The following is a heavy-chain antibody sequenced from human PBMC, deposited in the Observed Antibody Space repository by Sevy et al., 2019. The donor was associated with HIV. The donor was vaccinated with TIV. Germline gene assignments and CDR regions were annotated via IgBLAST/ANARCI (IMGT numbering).Heavy chain of an antibody. D-gene: IGHD6-19*01. J-gene: IGHJ3*02. CDR3: ARWRAVAGSPHAFDI. V-gene: IGHV3-74*01. CDR2: INGDGSST. CDR1: GFTFSSYW. Sequence: GGSLRLSCAASGFTFSSYWMHWVRQAPGNGLMWVSRINGDGSSTSYADSVKGRFTISRDNAKNTLYLQMNSLRAEDTAVYYCARWRAVAGSPHAFDILGQGTLVTVSS.